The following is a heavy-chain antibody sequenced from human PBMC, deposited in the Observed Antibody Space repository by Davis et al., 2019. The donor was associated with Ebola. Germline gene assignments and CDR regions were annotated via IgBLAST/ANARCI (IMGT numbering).Heavy chain of an antibody. D-gene: IGHD6-13*01. CDR1: GIAFGSYG. CDR3: AKSRAAGPRGGNWFDP. Sequence: GGSLRLSCTASGIAFGSYGMHWVRQAPGKGLKWMALMSDDGSRNHYADSVKCRFTISRDNSKNTLYLQMSSLRPEDTAMYYCAKSRAAGPRGGNWFDPWGQGTLVTVSS. V-gene: IGHV3-30*18. CDR2: MSDDGSRN. J-gene: IGHJ5*02.